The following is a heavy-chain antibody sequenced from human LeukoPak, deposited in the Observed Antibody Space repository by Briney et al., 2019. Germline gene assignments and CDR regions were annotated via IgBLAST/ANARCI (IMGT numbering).Heavy chain of an antibody. D-gene: IGHD3-10*01. CDR2: IYDDNT. V-gene: IGHV3-23*01. Sequence: PGVSLRLSCAASGFTVSAYAMAWVRQAPGKGLEWVSTIYDDNTYYADPVKGRFAISTDNSKNTLYLQMNSLRVEDTAVYFCAARKVRGVWFYLDYWGQGTLVTVSS. J-gene: IGHJ4*02. CDR3: AARKVRGVWFYLDY. CDR1: GFTVSAYA.